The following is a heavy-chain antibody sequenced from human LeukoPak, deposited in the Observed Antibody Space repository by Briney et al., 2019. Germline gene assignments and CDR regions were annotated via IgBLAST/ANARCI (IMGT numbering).Heavy chain of an antibody. CDR1: GFTFSYYS. CDR3: ARDKGYSYGYDFDY. V-gene: IGHV3-21*01. CDR2: ISSSSSYI. Sequence: GGSLRLSCAASGFTFSYYSMNWVRQAPGKGLEWVSSISSSSSYIYYADSVKGRFTISRDNAKNSLYLQMNSLRAEDTAVYYCARDKGYSYGYDFDYWGQGTLVTVSS. J-gene: IGHJ4*02. D-gene: IGHD5-18*01.